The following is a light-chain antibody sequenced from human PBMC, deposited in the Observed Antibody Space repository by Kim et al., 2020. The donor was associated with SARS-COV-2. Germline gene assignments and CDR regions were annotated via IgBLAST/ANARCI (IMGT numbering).Light chain of an antibody. J-gene: IGLJ3*02. Sequence: QAVVTLEPSLTASPGGTVTLTCASSTAAVTSNHHPTWFQQKPGQAPTALIYNTDSKHSWPPARFSGSVLGGKAALTLSKVHPDDEAVYYCLLFSGGSLLRLFGGGTKVTVL. V-gene: IGLV7-43*01. CDR1: TAAVTSNHH. CDR3: LLFSGGSLLRL. CDR2: NTD.